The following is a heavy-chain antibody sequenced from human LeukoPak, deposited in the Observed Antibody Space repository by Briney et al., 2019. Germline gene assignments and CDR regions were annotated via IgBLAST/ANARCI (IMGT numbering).Heavy chain of an antibody. V-gene: IGHV3-23*01. CDR2: ISGSGGST. CDR1: GFTFSSYS. Sequence: PGGSLRLSCAASGFTFSSYSMNWVRKAPGKGLEWVSAISGSGGSTYYADSVQGRFTISRDNSKNTLYLQMNSLRAEDTAVYYCAKDHYYDSSGKSDFDYWGQGTLVTVSS. D-gene: IGHD3-22*01. CDR3: AKDHYYDSSGKSDFDY. J-gene: IGHJ4*02.